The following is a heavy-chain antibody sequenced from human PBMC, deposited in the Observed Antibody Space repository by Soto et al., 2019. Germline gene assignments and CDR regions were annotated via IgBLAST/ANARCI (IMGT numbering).Heavy chain of an antibody. CDR2: INHSGST. J-gene: IGHJ4*02. CDR3: ARVWGYCSGGSCYSGDDY. V-gene: IGHV4-34*01. D-gene: IGHD2-15*01. CDR1: GGSFSGYY. Sequence: QVQLQQWGAGLLKPSETLSLTCAVYGGSFSGYYWSWIRQPPGKGLEWIGEINHSGSTNYNPSLKSRFTISVDTSKNQFSLKLSSVTAADTAVYYCARVWGYCSGGSCYSGDDYWGQGTLVTVSS.